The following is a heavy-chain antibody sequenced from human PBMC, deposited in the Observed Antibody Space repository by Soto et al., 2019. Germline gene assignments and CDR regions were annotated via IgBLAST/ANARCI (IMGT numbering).Heavy chain of an antibody. D-gene: IGHD6-13*01. Sequence: SETLSLTCTVSGGSISSGDYYWSWIRQPPGKGLEWIGYIYYSGSTYYNPSLKSRVTISVDTSKNQFSLKLSSVTAADTAVYYCARGNSAAAPFDPWGQGALVTVSS. CDR2: IYYSGST. J-gene: IGHJ5*02. V-gene: IGHV4-30-4*01. CDR1: GGSISSGDYY. CDR3: ARGNSAAAPFDP.